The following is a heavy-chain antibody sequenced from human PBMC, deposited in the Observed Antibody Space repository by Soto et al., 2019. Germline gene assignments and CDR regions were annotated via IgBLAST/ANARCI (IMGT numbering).Heavy chain of an antibody. CDR1: GFTFSSYG. Sequence: GGSLRLSCAASGFTFSSYGMHWVRQAPGKGLEWVAVIWYDGSNKYYADSVKGRFTISRDNSKNTLYLQMNSLRAEDTAVYYCARGILGENYYYYGMDVWGQGTTVTAP. J-gene: IGHJ6*02. V-gene: IGHV3-33*01. CDR3: ARGILGENYYYYGMDV. CDR2: IWYDGSNK.